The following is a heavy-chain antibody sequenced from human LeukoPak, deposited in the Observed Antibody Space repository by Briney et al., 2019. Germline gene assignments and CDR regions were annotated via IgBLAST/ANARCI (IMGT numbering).Heavy chain of an antibody. V-gene: IGHV1-69*01. CDR3: ASNRFDFFGVVIKEYYFDY. D-gene: IGHD3-3*01. Sequence: GSSVKVSCKASGGTFSSYAISWVRQAPGQGLEWMGGIIPIFGTANYAQKFQGRVTITADESTSTAYMELSSLRSEDTAVYYCASNRFDFFGVVIKEYYFDYWGQGTLVTVSS. CDR1: GGTFSSYA. J-gene: IGHJ4*02. CDR2: IIPIFGTA.